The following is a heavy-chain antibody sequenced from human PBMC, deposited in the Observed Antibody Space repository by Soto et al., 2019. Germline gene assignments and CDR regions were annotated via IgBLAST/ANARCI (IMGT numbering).Heavy chain of an antibody. J-gene: IGHJ5*02. D-gene: IGHD6-6*01. CDR1: GYIFNSFG. V-gene: IGHV1-69*13. Sequence: ASVKVSCKASGYIFNSFGISWVRQAPGQGLEWMGGIIPIFGTANYAQKFQGRVTITADESTSTAYMELSSLRSEDTAVYYCAGAQRSSSSGFGSDPWGQGTLVPVSS. CDR2: IIPIFGTA. CDR3: AGAQRSSSSGFGSDP.